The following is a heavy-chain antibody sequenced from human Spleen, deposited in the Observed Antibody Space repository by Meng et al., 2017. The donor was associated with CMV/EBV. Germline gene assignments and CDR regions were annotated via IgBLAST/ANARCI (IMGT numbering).Heavy chain of an antibody. CDR3: ARDLMVVQNPRNYYYSMDV. Sequence: SETLSLTCTVSGGSVSSGSYYWSWIRQPPGKGLEWIGYIYYSGSTNYNPSLKSRVTISVDTSKNQFSLKLSSVTAADTAVYYCARDLMVVQNPRNYYYSMDVWGQGTTVTVSS. D-gene: IGHD3-22*01. CDR1: GGSVSSGSYY. V-gene: IGHV4-61*01. CDR2: IYYSGST. J-gene: IGHJ6*02.